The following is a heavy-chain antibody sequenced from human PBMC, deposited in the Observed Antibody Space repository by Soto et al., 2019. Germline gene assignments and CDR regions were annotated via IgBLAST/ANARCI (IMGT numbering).Heavy chain of an antibody. CDR2: IRNDGSNK. CDR1: GFTFSNYG. J-gene: IGHJ6*01. Sequence: GGSLRLSCAASGFTFSNYGLHWVRQAPGKGLEWVAVIRNDGSNKYYADSVRGRFTISRDNSKNTLYLKMNSLRVEDTAVYYCARVLLRLSYTRCYGERNGMDVWGLGTTVTVAS. CDR3: ARVLLRLSYTRCYGERNGMDV. V-gene: IGHV3-33*01. D-gene: IGHD2-2*01.